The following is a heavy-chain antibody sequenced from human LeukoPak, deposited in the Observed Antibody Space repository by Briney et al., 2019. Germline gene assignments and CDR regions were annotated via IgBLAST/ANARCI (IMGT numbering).Heavy chain of an antibody. CDR3: ASEVSGDDAFDI. D-gene: IGHD6-19*01. CDR1: GFTFSSYW. V-gene: IGHV3-7*01. CDR2: IKQDGSEK. J-gene: IGHJ3*02. Sequence: PGGSLRLSCAASGFTFSSYWMSWVRQAPGKGLEGVANIKQDGSEKYYVDSVKGRFTISRDNAKNSLYLQMNSLRAEDTAVYYCASEVSGDDAFDIWGQGTMVTVSS.